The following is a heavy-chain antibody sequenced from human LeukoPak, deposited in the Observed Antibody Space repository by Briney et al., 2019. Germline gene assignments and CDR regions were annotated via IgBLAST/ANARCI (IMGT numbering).Heavy chain of an antibody. D-gene: IGHD3-16*01. CDR2: INPNSGGT. J-gene: IGHJ3*02. CDR3: ARDSLWGPGAFDI. V-gene: IGHV1-2*02. CDR1: GGTFSSYA. Sequence: ASVKVSCKASGGTFSSYAISWVRRAPGQGLEWMGWINPNSGGTNYAQKFQGRVTMTRDTSISTAYMELSRLRSDDTAVYYCARDSLWGPGAFDIWGQGTMVTVSS.